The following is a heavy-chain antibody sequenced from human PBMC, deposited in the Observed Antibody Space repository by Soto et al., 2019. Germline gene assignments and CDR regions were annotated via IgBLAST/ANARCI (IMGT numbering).Heavy chain of an antibody. J-gene: IGHJ4*02. CDR1: GGSMSSHY. CDR2: ISYSGST. Sequence: SETLSLTCTVSGGSMSSHYLTWLRQSPGKGLEWIGYISYSGSTYYNPSLKSRVSISADTSKNQFSLRMNSMIAADTAVYYCARADPAASVGYWGQGTLVIVYS. CDR3: ARADPAASVGY. V-gene: IGHV4-59*11. D-gene: IGHD2-2*01.